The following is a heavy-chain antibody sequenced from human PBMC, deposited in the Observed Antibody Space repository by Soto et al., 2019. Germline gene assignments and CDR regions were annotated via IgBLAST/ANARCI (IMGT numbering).Heavy chain of an antibody. D-gene: IGHD3-9*01. Sequence: PGGSLRLSCAASGFTFSSYGMHGVRQAPGKGLEWVAVISYDGGNKYYADSVKGRFTISRDNSKNTLYLQMNSLRAEDTAVYYCAKIAYYDILSGSRKYNWFDPWGQGTLVTVSS. J-gene: IGHJ5*02. CDR2: ISYDGGNK. V-gene: IGHV3-30*18. CDR3: AKIAYYDILSGSRKYNWFDP. CDR1: GFTFSSYG.